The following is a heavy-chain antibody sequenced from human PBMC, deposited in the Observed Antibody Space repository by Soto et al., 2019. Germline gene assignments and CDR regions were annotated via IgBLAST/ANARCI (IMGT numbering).Heavy chain of an antibody. CDR3: ATVATHWYNWVDP. D-gene: IGHD3-3*02. Sequence: EVHLVESGGGLVQPGGSLRLSCAASGFTFSTYWMHWVRHAPGKGLVWVSRINADGTTPTYADSVKGRFTISRDNAKNTLYLEMNSLRAEDTAVYFCATVATHWYNWVDPWGQGTLVTISS. CDR2: INADGTTP. CDR1: GFTFSTYW. J-gene: IGHJ5*02. V-gene: IGHV3-74*01.